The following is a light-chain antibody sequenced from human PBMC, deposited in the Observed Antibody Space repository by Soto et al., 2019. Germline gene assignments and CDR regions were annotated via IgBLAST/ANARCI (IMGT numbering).Light chain of an antibody. V-gene: IGKV3-15*01. J-gene: IGKJ1*01. CDR2: GAS. CDR1: QSVGSN. CDR3: QQYNNWPPWT. Sequence: EIVMTQSPATLSVSPGERATLSCRASQSVGSNIAWYRQKAGQAPRLLIYGASTRATGIPARFGGSGSGTEFTLTISSLQSEDFAVYYCQQYNNWPPWTFGQGTKVEIK.